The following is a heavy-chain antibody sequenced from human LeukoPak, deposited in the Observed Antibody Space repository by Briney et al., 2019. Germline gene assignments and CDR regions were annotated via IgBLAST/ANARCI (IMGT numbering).Heavy chain of an antibody. CDR3: ASLTSGGRFYFDY. D-gene: IGHD3-9*01. V-gene: IGHV1-69*04. Sequence: ASVKVSCKASGGTFSSYAISWVRQAPGQGLEWMGRIIPILGIANYAQKFQGRVTITADKSTSTAYMELSSLRSEDTAVYYCASLTSGGRFYFDYWGQGTLVTVSS. CDR2: IIPILGIA. J-gene: IGHJ4*02. CDR1: GGTFSSYA.